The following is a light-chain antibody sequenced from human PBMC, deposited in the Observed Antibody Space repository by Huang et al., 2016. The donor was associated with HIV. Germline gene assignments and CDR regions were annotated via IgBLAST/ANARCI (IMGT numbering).Light chain of an antibody. CDR2: WPS. J-gene: IGKJ1*01. V-gene: IGKV4-1*01. CDR1: KSVYSSSTIKAY. CDR3: QQYYSSPQT. Sequence: DIIMTQSPDSLAVSLGERATLNCRSSKSVYSSSTIKAYMAWFQPKPGQPPRLLLFWPSTREAGVPDRFSGSGSGTHFTLTISNLEAEDAAIYYCQQYYSSPQTFGQGTRVEVK.